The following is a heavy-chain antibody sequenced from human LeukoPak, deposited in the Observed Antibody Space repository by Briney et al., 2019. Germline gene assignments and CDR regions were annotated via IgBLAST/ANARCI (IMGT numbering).Heavy chain of an antibody. CDR2: ILNDGSNT. D-gene: IGHD3-22*01. CDR1: GFTFRNFV. CDR3: ARDPDVYYYDSSGFFDY. J-gene: IGHJ4*02. Sequence: GRSLRLSCAASGFTFRNFVMHWVRQAPGKGLEWVAGILNDGSNTDYADSVKGRFTVSRDNAKNSLYLQMNSLRAEDTAVYYCARDPDVYYYDSSGFFDYWGQGTLVTVSS. V-gene: IGHV3-33*08.